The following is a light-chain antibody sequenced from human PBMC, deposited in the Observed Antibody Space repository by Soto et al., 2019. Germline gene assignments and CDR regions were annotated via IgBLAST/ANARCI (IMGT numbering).Light chain of an antibody. CDR1: QRIDRY. V-gene: IGKV1-5*01. CDR3: QQYKDDAWT. Sequence: DIQLTQSPSTLSASVGDRVTITCRASQRIDRYLAWYHQKPGKAPKLLVYDASTLEGGVPSRFSGSGYATEFILTISSLQPDDFATYYCQQYKDDAWTFGQGTRVEIK. J-gene: IGKJ1*01. CDR2: DAS.